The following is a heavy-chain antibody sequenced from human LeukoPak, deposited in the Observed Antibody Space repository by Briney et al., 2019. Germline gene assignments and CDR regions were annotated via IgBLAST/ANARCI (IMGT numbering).Heavy chain of an antibody. CDR1: GGSISSYY. V-gene: IGHV4-59*01. Sequence: PSETLSLTCTVSGGSISSYYWSWIRQPPGKGLEWIGYIHYSGSTNYNPSLKSRVTISVDTSKNQFSLKLSSVTAADTAVYYCAGRGYGDYGGSFDYWGQGTLVTVSS. CDR2: IHYSGST. CDR3: AGRGYGDYGGSFDY. D-gene: IGHD4-17*01. J-gene: IGHJ4*02.